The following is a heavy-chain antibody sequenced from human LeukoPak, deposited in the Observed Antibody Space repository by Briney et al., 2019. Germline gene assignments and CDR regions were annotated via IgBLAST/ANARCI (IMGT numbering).Heavy chain of an antibody. J-gene: IGHJ5*02. D-gene: IGHD6-13*01. CDR2: INAGNGNT. CDR3: ARDYLFIAAAGTFAP. V-gene: IGHV1-3*01. Sequence: ASVSVSYKASGYTFTIYAMHWVRQAPGQRREWMGWINAGNGNTKYSQKFQGRVTITRDTSASTAYMELSSLTSEDTAVYYCARDYLFIAAAGTFAPWGQGTLVTVSS. CDR1: GYTFTIYA.